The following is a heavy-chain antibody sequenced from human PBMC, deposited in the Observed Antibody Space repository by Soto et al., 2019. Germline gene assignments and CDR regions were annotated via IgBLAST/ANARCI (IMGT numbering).Heavy chain of an antibody. V-gene: IGHV4-59*01. D-gene: IGHD5-12*01. CDR3: ARGRGYSGYESTYYFDY. CDR1: GGSISSYY. Sequence: SETLSLTCTVSGGSISSYYWSWIRQPPGKGLEWMGYIYYSGSTKYNPSLKSRVTISVATSKNQFSLNLTSVTAADTAVYYCARGRGYSGYESTYYFDYWGQGTLVTVSS. CDR2: IYYSGST. J-gene: IGHJ4*02.